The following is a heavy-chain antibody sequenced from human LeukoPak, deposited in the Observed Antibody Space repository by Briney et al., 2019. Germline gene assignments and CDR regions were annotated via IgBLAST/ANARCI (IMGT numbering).Heavy chain of an antibody. J-gene: IGHJ4*02. CDR1: GFNFDRYT. CDR3: AKELDTMFFDY. D-gene: IGHD3-10*02. V-gene: IGHV3-43*01. Sequence: GGSRRLSCATSGFNFDRYTIHWVRQAPGKGLEWVSLAGWAGGTTFYSDSVRGRFTTSRDSGRKSVYLQMNSLTTDDTAFYFCAKELDTMFFDYWGQGALVTVSS. CDR2: AGWAGGTT.